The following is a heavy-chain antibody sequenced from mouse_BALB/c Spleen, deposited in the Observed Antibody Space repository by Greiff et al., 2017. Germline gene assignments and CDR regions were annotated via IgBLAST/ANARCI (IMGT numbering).Heavy chain of an antibody. CDR1: GFTFSSYA. J-gene: IGHJ4*01. D-gene: IGHD2-1*01. CDR2: ISSGGSYT. Sequence: EVQVVESGGGLVKPGGSLKLSCAASGFTFSSYAMSWVRQTPEKRLEWVATISSGGSYTYYTDSVKGRFTISRDNAKNTLYLQMSSRRSEDTAMYYCASRNYSYAMDYWGQGTSVTVSS. V-gene: IGHV5-9-3*01. CDR3: ASRNYSYAMDY.